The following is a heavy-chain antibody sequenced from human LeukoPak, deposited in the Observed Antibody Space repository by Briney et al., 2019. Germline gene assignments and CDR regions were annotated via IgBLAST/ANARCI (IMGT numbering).Heavy chain of an antibody. D-gene: IGHD4-23*01. V-gene: IGHV3-23*01. Sequence: PGGSLRLSCAASGFTFSSYAMSWVRQAPGKGLEWVSAISGSGGSTYYADSVKGRFTISRDNSKNTLYLQMNSLRAEDTAVYYCAKDKRTPWHTTNWFDPWGQGTLVTVSS. CDR3: AKDKRTPWHTTNWFDP. J-gene: IGHJ5*02. CDR1: GFTFSSYA. CDR2: ISGSGGST.